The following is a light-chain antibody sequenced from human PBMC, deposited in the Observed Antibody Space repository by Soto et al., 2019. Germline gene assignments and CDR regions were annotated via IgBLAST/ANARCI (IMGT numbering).Light chain of an antibody. J-gene: IGLJ3*02. CDR1: TSNIENNY. CDR3: LSWDDTLSSWV. V-gene: IGLV1-51*01. CDR2: DNN. Sequence: QSVLTQPPSVSAAPGQKVTICCSGSTSNIENNYVSWYQQLPGTAPKLLIYDNNKRPSGIPDRFSGSKSGTSASLAIDGLRAEDEAYYYCLSWDDTLSSWVFGGGTKLTVL.